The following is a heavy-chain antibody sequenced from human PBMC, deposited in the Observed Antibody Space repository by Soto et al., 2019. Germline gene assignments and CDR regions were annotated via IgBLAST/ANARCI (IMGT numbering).Heavy chain of an antibody. J-gene: IGHJ3*02. V-gene: IGHV1-69*13. CDR3: ASGNSSGWHAFDI. Sequence: GASVKVSCKASGGTFSSYAISWVRQAPGQGLEWMGGIIPIFGTANYAQKFQGRVTITADESTSTAYMELSSLRSEDTAVYYCASGNSSGWHAFDIWDQGTMVTVSS. D-gene: IGHD6-19*01. CDR1: GGTFSSYA. CDR2: IIPIFGTA.